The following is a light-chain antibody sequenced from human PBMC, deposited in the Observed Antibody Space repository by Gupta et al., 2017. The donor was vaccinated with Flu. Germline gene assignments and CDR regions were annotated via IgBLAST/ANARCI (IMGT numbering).Light chain of an antibody. CDR1: SSDVGRSDS. Sequence: QSALTQPASVSGSPGQSITISCTGTSSDVGRSDSVSWYQQHPGKAPKLLIYDVSNRPSGVASRFSGSKSGNTASLTIAGLQAEDETDYYCSSETSSSTFYVFGTGTKVTVL. CDR2: DVS. J-gene: IGLJ1*01. CDR3: SSETSSSTFYV. V-gene: IGLV2-14*03.